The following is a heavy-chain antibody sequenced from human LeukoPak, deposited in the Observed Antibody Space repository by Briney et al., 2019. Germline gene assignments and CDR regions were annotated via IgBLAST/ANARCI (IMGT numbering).Heavy chain of an antibody. Sequence: SETLSLTCAVYGGSFSGYYWSWIRQPPGKGLEWIGEINHSGSTNYNPSLKSRVTISVDTSKNQFSLKLSSVTAADTAVYCCARSPPYDFWSGYYIGYYFDYWGQGTQVTVSS. V-gene: IGHV4-34*01. CDR2: INHSGST. CDR3: ARSPPYDFWSGYYIGYYFDY. D-gene: IGHD3-3*01. CDR1: GGSFSGYY. J-gene: IGHJ4*02.